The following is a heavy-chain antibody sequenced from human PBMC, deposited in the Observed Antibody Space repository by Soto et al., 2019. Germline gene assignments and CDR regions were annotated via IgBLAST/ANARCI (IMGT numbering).Heavy chain of an antibody. J-gene: IGHJ6*02. V-gene: IGHV3-30-3*01. Sequence: QVQLVESGGGVVQPGRSLRLSCAASGFTFSSYSMHWVRQAPGKGMEWVAVISYDGSDKSYADSVKGRFTISRDNSKNTLYLQMNSLRAEDTAVYYCAREAGVYGSGSYGMDVWGQGTTVTVSS. CDR2: ISYDGSDK. CDR1: GFTFSSYS. D-gene: IGHD3-10*01. CDR3: AREAGVYGSGSYGMDV.